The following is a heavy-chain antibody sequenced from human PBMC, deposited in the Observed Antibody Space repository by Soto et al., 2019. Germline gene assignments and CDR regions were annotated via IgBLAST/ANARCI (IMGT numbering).Heavy chain of an antibody. CDR1: GFTFSSYS. CDR2: ISSSSSYI. V-gene: IGHV3-21*01. Sequence: GGSLRLSCAASGFTFSSYSMNWVRQAPGKGLEWVSSISSSSSYIYYADSVKGRFTISRDNAKNSLYLQMNSLRAEDTAVYYCARDYSSRLEWLFSNWFDPWGQGTLVTVSS. CDR3: ARDYSSRLEWLFSNWFDP. D-gene: IGHD3-3*01. J-gene: IGHJ5*02.